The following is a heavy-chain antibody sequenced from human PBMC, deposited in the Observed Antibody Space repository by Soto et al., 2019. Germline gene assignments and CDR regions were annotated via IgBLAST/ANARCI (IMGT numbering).Heavy chain of an antibody. CDR1: GFTFSYHG. D-gene: IGHD2-15*01. Sequence: QVQLVESGGGVVQPGRSLRLSCAASGFTFSYHGMHWVRQAPGKGLEWLAVMSYDGSSQYYADSVKGRFTISRDNSKNTLYLQMNSLRDEDTGVYYCARDRGFCSGGTCSLSDLWGQGTLVTVSS. J-gene: IGHJ5*02. CDR3: ARDRGFCSGGTCSLSDL. CDR2: MSYDGSSQ. V-gene: IGHV3-30*03.